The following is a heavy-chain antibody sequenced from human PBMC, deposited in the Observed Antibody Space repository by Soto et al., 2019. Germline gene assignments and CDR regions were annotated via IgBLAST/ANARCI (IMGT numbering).Heavy chain of an antibody. CDR3: ARGSGFDTLDN. CDR2: MYNSGST. V-gene: IGHV4-61*01. J-gene: IGHJ4*02. Sequence: SETLSLTCTVSGGSVSSGSYYWSWIRQPPGKGLEWIGYMYNSGSTNYNPSLESRVTMSVDTSKNQFSLKLNSVTAADTAVYYCARGSGFDTLDNWGQGTLVTVSS. CDR1: GGSVSSGSYY. D-gene: IGHD3-10*01.